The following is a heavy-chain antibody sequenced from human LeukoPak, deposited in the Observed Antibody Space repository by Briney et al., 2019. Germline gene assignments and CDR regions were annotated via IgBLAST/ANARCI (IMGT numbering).Heavy chain of an antibody. D-gene: IGHD3-22*01. CDR1: GFTFSSYI. Sequence: GGSLRLSCAASGFTFSSYIMNWVRQAPGKGLEWVSSISSSSIYIYYTDSVKGRFTISRDNAGNSLYLQMNSLRAEDTAVYYCARETNTSDSSGYIRADVRRDDYWGQGTLVTVSS. CDR2: ISSSSIYI. CDR3: ARETNTSDSSGYIRADVRRDDY. J-gene: IGHJ4*02. V-gene: IGHV3-21*01.